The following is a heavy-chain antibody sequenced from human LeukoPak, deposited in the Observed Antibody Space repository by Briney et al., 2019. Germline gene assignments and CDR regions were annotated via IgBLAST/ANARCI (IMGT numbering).Heavy chain of an antibody. CDR1: GGSISSSSYY. D-gene: IGHD6-13*01. CDR3: ARRNGHSWDVGNWFDP. V-gene: IGHV4-39*01. J-gene: IGHJ5*02. Sequence: SETLSFTCSVSGGSISSSSYYWGWIRQPPGMGLEWIGSIYYSGITYYNQSLKSRATVSVDTSKNQFSLNLNSVTATDTAVYYCARRNGHSWDVGNWFDPWGQGTVVTVSS. CDR2: IYYSGIT.